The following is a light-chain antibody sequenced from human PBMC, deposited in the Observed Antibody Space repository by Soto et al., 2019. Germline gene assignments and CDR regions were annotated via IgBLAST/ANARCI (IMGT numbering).Light chain of an antibody. V-gene: IGKV2-30*01. Sequence: DVVMTQSPLSLPVTLGQPASISCRSSQSLVYSDGRTYLNWFHQRPGQSPRRLIYNVSNRDSGVPDRFSGSGSGTDFTLKISRVEAEDVGVYYGMQGTHWPPYTFGQGTKLEIK. CDR2: NVS. J-gene: IGKJ2*01. CDR3: MQGTHWPPYT. CDR1: QSLVYSDGRTY.